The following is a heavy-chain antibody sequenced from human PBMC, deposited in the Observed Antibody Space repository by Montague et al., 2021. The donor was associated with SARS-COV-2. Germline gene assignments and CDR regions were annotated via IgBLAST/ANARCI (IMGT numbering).Heavy chain of an antibody. CDR2: IYYSGST. CDR3: ARVGRQQLVRLSGVDV. J-gene: IGHJ6*02. V-gene: IGHV4-39*07. Sequence: SETLSLTSTVSGGSISSSSYYWGWIRQPPGKGLEWIGSIYYSGSTYYXPSLKSRVTISVDTSKNQFSLKLSSVTAADTAVYYCARVGRQQLVRLSGVDVWGQGTTVTVSS. CDR1: GGSISSSSYY. D-gene: IGHD6-13*01.